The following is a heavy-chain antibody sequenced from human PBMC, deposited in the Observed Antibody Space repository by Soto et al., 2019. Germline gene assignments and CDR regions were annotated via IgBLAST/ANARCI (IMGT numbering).Heavy chain of an antibody. CDR3: TRHVDCSGGSCYSGYYYYMDV. J-gene: IGHJ6*03. V-gene: IGHV3-73*01. CDR1: GFTFSDSA. CDR2: IRSKPNTDAT. Sequence: GGSLRLSCAASGFTFSDSAMLWVRQASGKGLEWVGRIRSKPNTDATAYAASVKGRFTISRDDSKNTAYLQMNSLKTEDTAVYYCTRHVDCSGGSCYSGYYYYMDVWGKGTTVTVSS. D-gene: IGHD2-15*01.